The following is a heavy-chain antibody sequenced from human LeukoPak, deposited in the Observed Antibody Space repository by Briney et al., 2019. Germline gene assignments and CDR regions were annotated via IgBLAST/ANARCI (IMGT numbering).Heavy chain of an antibody. CDR3: ARDGFLGGGAYCYYGMDV. J-gene: IGHJ6*02. V-gene: IGHV3-30-3*01. D-gene: IGHD3-16*01. CDR2: ISYDGSNK. CDR1: RFTFSSYA. Sequence: GRSLRLSCAASRFTFSSYAMHWVRQAPGKGLEWVAVISYDGSNKYYADSSKGRFTISRDNSKNTLYLQMNSLRAEDTAVYYCARDGFLGGGAYCYYGMDVWGQGTTVTVSS.